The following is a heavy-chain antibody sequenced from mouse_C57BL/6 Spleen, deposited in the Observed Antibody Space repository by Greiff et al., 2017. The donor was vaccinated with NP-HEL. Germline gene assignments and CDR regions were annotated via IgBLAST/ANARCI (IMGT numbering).Heavy chain of an antibody. CDR3: AREGSYSNYGYFDV. CDR2: IDPSDSET. V-gene: IGHV1-52*01. Sequence: VQLQQPGAELVRPGSSVKLSCKASGYTFTSYWMHWVKQRPIQGLEWIGNIDPSDSETHYNQKFKDKATLTVDKSSSTAYMQLSSLTSEDSAVYYCAREGSYSNYGYFDVWGTGTTVTVSS. D-gene: IGHD2-5*01. J-gene: IGHJ1*03. CDR1: GYTFTSYW.